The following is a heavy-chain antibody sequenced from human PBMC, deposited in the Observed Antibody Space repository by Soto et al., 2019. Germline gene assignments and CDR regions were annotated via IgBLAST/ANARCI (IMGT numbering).Heavy chain of an antibody. CDR3: AKVRYSSGGYYYHGMDV. V-gene: IGHV6-1*01. J-gene: IGHJ6*02. D-gene: IGHD6-19*01. Sequence: SQTLSLTRAISGDSVSSNNATWNWIRQSPSRGREWLGRTYYMSKWYNAYAVSVKSPITINPDTSANQFSLQLNSVTPDDTAVYYCAKVRYSSGGYYYHGMDVWGQGTTVTVSS. CDR2: TYYMSKWYN. CDR1: GDSVSSNNAT.